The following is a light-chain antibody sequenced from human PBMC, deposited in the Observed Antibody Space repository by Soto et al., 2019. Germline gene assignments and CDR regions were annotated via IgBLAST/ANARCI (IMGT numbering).Light chain of an antibody. CDR1: GSDVRTYNL. Sequence: QSALTQPASVSGSPGQSITISCTVTGSDVRTYNLVSWYQQHPGKAPKLMIYEVTYRPSGVSDRFSGSKSGNTASLTVSGLQAEDEADYYCSSYTSSGTLYVFGTGTKVTVL. J-gene: IGLJ1*01. CDR2: EVT. CDR3: SSYTSSGTLYV. V-gene: IGLV2-14*02.